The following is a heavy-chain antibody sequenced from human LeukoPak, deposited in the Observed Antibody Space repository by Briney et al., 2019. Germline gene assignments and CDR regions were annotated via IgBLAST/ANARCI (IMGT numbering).Heavy chain of an antibody. J-gene: IGHJ4*02. CDR3: ARDQGDIVVVPAAEYYFDY. Sequence: GGSLRLSCAASGFTFSSYSMNWVRQAPGKGLEWVSYISSSSSTIYYADSVKGRFTISRDSAKHSLYLQMNSLRAEDTAVYYCARDQGDIVVVPAAEYYFDYWGQGTLVTVSS. CDR2: ISSSSSTI. D-gene: IGHD2-2*01. CDR1: GFTFSSYS. V-gene: IGHV3-48*01.